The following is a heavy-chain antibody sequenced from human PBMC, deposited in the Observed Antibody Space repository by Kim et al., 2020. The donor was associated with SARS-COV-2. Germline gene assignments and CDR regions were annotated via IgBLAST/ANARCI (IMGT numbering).Heavy chain of an antibody. CDR2: MREHGSDE. CDR3: VKDGGTLDD. V-gene: IGHV3-7*01. CDR1: GFAFNTYW. D-gene: IGHD3-16*01. J-gene: IGHJ4*02. Sequence: GGSLRLSCAASGFAFNTYWMSWVRQAPGKGLEWVANMREHGSDEFYGDSVKGRFTISRDNAKNSLYLQMKNLRAEDTAVYYCVKDGGTLDDWGQGTLVTV.